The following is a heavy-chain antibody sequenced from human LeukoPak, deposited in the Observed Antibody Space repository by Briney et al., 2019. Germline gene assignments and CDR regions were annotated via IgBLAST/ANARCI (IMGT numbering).Heavy chain of an antibody. CDR2: INHSGST. Sequence: SETLSLTCAVYGGSFSGYYWNWIRQPPGKGLEWIGEINHSGSTNYNPSLKGRVTISLDTSKNQFSLRLTSVTAADTAVYYCARVSGLNNFDSWGQGTLVTVSS. V-gene: IGHV4-34*01. D-gene: IGHD2-8*01. CDR3: ARVSGLNNFDS. CDR1: GGSFSGYY. J-gene: IGHJ4*02.